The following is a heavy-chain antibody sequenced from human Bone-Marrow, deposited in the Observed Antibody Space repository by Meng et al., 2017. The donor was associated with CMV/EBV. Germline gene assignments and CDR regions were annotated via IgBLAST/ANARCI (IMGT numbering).Heavy chain of an antibody. D-gene: IGHD2-2*01. CDR2: IYYSGST. CDR3: ARGKPPSVPWGYQLLNSFDP. Sequence: SETLSLTCTVSGGSISSYYWSWIRQPPGKGLEWIGYIYYSGSTNYNPSLKSRVTISVDTSKNQFSLKLSSVTAADTAVYYCARGKPPSVPWGYQLLNSFDPWGQGTLVTVSS. V-gene: IGHV4-59*01. CDR1: GGSISSYY. J-gene: IGHJ5*02.